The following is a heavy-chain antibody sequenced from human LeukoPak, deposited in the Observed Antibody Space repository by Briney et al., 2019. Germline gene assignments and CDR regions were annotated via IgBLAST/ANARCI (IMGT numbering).Heavy chain of an antibody. CDR2: IIPILGIA. CDR1: GGTFSSYA. J-gene: IGHJ6*02. CDR3: ATMYSGSHYYCYGMDV. V-gene: IGHV1-69*04. D-gene: IGHD1-26*01. Sequence: PRASVKVSCKASGGTFSSYAISWVRQAPGQGLEWMGRIIPILGIANYAQKFQGRVTITADKSTSTVYMELSSLRSEDTAVYYCATMYSGSHYYCYGMDVWGQGTTVTVSS.